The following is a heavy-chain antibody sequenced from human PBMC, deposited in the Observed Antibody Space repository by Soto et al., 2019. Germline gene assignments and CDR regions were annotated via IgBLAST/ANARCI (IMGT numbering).Heavy chain of an antibody. Sequence: GGSLRLSCAASGFTFSSYSMNWVRQAPGKGLEWVSYISSSSSTIYYADSVKGRFTISRDNAKNSLYLQMNSLRAEDTAVYYCARDLGGYFHWGQGTLVTVSS. V-gene: IGHV3-48*01. D-gene: IGHD1-1*01. CDR3: ARDLGGYFH. CDR2: ISSSSSTI. CDR1: GFTFSSYS. J-gene: IGHJ4*02.